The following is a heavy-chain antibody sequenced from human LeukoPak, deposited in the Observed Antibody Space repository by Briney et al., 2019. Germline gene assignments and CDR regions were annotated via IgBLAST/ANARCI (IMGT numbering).Heavy chain of an antibody. V-gene: IGHV4-39*01. CDR3: ARPPLMDV. CDR2: IYYSGST. CDR1: GGSISSSSYS. Sequence: SETLSLTCTVSGGSISSSSYSWGWLRQPPGKGLEWIGSIYYSGSTYYNPSLKRRVTISVDTSKNQFSLKLSSVTAADTAVYYCARPPLMDVWGQGTTVTVSS. J-gene: IGHJ6*02.